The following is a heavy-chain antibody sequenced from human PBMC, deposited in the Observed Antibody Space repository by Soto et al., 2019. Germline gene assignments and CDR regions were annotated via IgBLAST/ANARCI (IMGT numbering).Heavy chain of an antibody. CDR1: GFTFSSYG. CDR2: IWYDGSNK. CDR3: ARDSAQARGLDY. V-gene: IGHV3-33*01. D-gene: IGHD1-26*01. J-gene: IGHJ4*02. Sequence: GGSLRLSCAASGFTFSSYGMHWVRQAPGKGLEWVAVIWYDGSNKYYADSVKGRFTISRDNSKNTLYLQMNSLRAEDTAVYYCARDSAQARGLDYWGQGTLVTVSS.